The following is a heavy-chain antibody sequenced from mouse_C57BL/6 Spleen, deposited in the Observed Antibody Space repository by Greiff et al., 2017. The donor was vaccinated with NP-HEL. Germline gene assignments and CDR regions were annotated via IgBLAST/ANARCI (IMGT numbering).Heavy chain of an antibody. CDR2: IYPRSGNT. CDR1: GYTFTSYG. V-gene: IGHV1-81*01. CDR3: AYGSSSYAMDY. D-gene: IGHD1-1*01. Sequence: VQLVESGAELARPGASVKLSCKASGYTFTSYGISWVKQRTGQGLEWIGEIYPRSGNTYYNEKFKGKATLTADKSSSTAYMELRSLTSEDSAVYFCAYGSSSYAMDYWGQGTSVTVSS. J-gene: IGHJ4*01.